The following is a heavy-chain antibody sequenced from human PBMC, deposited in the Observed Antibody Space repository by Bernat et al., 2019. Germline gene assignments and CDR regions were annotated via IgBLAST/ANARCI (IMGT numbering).Heavy chain of an antibody. D-gene: IGHD3-3*01. J-gene: IGHJ5*02. CDR3: ARGYSYYDFWSGYCGWFDP. Sequence: QVQLQESGPGLVKPSQTLSLTCTVSGGSISSGGYYWSWIRQHPGKGLEWIGYIYYSGSTYYNPSLKSRVTISVDTSKNQFSLKLSSVTAADTAVYYCARGYSYYDFWSGYCGWFDPWGQGTLVTVSS. CDR2: IYYSGST. V-gene: IGHV4-31*03. CDR1: GGSISSGGYY.